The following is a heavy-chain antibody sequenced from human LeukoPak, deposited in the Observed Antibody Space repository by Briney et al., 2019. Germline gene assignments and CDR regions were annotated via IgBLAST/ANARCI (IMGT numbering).Heavy chain of an antibody. D-gene: IGHD4-23*01. CDR3: ARAETVVTPIGAFDI. Sequence: SETLSLTCTVSGGSISSYYWGWIRQPAGKGLEWIGYIYYSGSTNYNPSLKSRVTISVDTSKNQFSLKLSSVTAADTAVYYCARAETVVTPIGAFDIWGQGTMVTVSS. CDR1: GGSISSYY. CDR2: IYYSGST. V-gene: IGHV4-59*01. J-gene: IGHJ3*02.